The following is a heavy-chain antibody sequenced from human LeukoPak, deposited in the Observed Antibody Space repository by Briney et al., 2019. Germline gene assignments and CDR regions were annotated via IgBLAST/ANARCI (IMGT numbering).Heavy chain of an antibody. CDR3: AKDPRANIVAALGGYYFDY. J-gene: IGHJ4*02. Sequence: GGSLRLSCAASEFTFNYYAMSWVRQAPGKGLEWVSTISGSASSTYYADSVKGRFSISRDNSNNTLYLHMNSLRAEDTAVYYCAKDPRANIVAALGGYYFDYWGQGTLVTVSS. CDR2: ISGSASST. D-gene: IGHD1-26*01. V-gene: IGHV3-23*01. CDR1: EFTFNYYA.